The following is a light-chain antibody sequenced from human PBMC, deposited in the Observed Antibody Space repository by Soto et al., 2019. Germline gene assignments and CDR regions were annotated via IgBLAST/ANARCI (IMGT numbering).Light chain of an antibody. CDR2: DAS. CDR1: QSVSSW. CDR3: QHYYNYPWT. V-gene: IGKV1-5*01. Sequence: LQSTKSPSTLSPSVGDRVTITCRAIQSVSSWLAWYQQKPVKASKLLIYDASTLQSGVPSRFSGNGSGTEFTLTISSLQPDDFSSYYCQHYYNYPWTFGQGTKVDI. J-gene: IGKJ1*01.